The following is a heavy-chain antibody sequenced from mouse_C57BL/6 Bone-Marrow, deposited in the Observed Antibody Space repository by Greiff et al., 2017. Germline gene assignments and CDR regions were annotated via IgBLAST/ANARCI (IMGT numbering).Heavy chain of an antibody. V-gene: IGHV1-47*01. CDR1: GYTFTTYP. Sequence: VKLQESGAELVKPGASVKMSCKASGYTFTTYPIEWMKQNHGKSLEWIGNFHPYNDDTKYNEKFKGKDTLTVEKSSSTVYLELSRLPSGDSAVYYCARRGSRRGFAYWGQGTLVTDSA. CDR3: ARRGSRRGFAY. CDR2: FHPYNDDT. J-gene: IGHJ3*01.